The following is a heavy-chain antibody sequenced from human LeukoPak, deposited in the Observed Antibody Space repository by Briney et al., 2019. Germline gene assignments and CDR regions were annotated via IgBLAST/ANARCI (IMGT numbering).Heavy chain of an antibody. CDR3: ARESQEGAFDY. CDR2: INAGNGNT. V-gene: IGHV1-3*01. CDR1: GYTFTTYA. Sequence: ASVKVSCKASGYTFTTYAMHWVRQAPGQRLEWMGWINAGNGNTKYSQKFQGRVTIARDTSASTAYMDLSSLRSEDTAVYYCARESQEGAFDYWGQGTLVTVSS. J-gene: IGHJ4*02.